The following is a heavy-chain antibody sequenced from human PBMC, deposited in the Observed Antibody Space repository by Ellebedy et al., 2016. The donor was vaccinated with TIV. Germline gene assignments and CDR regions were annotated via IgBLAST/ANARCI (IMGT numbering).Heavy chain of an antibody. Sequence: GESLKISCATSGFIFSDYAISWVRQPPGKGLEWVSTISGRGESTFAANSVKGRFTISRDFSKRTVYLQMNRLRVEDTAVYFCATRGHSIGWFADWGQGTLVTVSS. J-gene: IGHJ5*02. CDR3: ATRGHSIGWFAD. V-gene: IGHV3-23*01. CDR1: GFIFSDYA. D-gene: IGHD3-22*01. CDR2: ISGRGEST.